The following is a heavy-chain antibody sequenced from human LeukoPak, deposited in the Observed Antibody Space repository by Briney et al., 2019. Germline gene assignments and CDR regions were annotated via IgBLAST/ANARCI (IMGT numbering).Heavy chain of an antibody. D-gene: IGHD3-9*01. CDR3: ARNFDMMGFDP. V-gene: IGHV1-2*02. CDR1: GYTFTGYY. Sequence: ASVKVSCKASGYTFTGYYMNWVRQAPGQGLGWMGWINSDSGFTKYAQKFQGRVTMTRDTSITTVYMDLTRLTSDDTAVYYCARNFDMMGFDPWGQGTLVTVSS. J-gene: IGHJ5*02. CDR2: INSDSGFT.